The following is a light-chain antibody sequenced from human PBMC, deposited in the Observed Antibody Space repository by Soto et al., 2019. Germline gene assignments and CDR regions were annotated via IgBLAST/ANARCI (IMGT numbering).Light chain of an antibody. CDR2: EVS. CDR3: SSYAGSMNLV. J-gene: IGLJ2*01. Sequence: QSALTQPPSASGSPGQSVTISCTGSSSDVGGHNHVSWYQQHPGKAPKLMIYEVSKRPSGVPDRFSGSKSVNTASLTVSGLHDEDEADYYCSSYAGSMNLVFGGGTKLTVL. CDR1: SSDVGGHNH. V-gene: IGLV2-8*01.